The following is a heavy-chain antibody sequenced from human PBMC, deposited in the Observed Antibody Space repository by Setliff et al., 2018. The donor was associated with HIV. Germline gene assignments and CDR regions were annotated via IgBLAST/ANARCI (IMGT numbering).Heavy chain of an antibody. CDR2: ISGSGGST. Sequence: GSLRLSCAVSGITFGNAWMSWVRQAPGKGLEWVSAISGSGGSTYYADSVKGRFTISRDNSKNTLYLQMNSLRPEDTAIYYCAKLAPSYSSGKDDFWGQGTLVTVSS. J-gene: IGHJ4*02. CDR3: AKLAPSYSSGKDDF. D-gene: IGHD6-19*01. V-gene: IGHV3-23*01. CDR1: GITFGNAW.